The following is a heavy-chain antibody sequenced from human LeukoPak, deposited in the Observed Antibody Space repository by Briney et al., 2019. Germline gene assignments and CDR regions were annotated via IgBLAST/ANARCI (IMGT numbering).Heavy chain of an antibody. D-gene: IGHD4-11*01. CDR1: AGSASSGSYY. CDR2: IYYSGST. J-gene: IGHJ3*02. V-gene: IGHV4-61*01. Sequence: SETLSLTCTVSAGSASSGSYYWSWIRQPPGKGLEWIGYIYYSGSTNYNPSLKSRVTISVDTSKNQFSLKLSSVTAADTAVYYCARADYSNYGDAFDIWGQGTMVTVSS. CDR3: ARADYSNYGDAFDI.